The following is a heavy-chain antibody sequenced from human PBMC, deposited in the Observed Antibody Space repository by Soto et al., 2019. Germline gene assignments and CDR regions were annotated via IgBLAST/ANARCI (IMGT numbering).Heavy chain of an antibody. V-gene: IGHV3-74*01. Sequence: EVQLVESGGGLVQPGGSLRLSCAATGFTFSTYWMHWVRQGPGKGLVWVSRISTDGSSTTYADSVKGRFTISRDNAKNTLYLQMNSLSAEDTAVYYCARATGSNHPSDYWGQGTLVTVSS. CDR1: GFTFSTYW. CDR2: ISTDGSST. J-gene: IGHJ4*02. D-gene: IGHD2-2*01. CDR3: ARATGSNHPSDY.